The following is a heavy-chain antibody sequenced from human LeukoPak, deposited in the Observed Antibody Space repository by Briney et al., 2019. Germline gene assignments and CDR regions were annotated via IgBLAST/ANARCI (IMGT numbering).Heavy chain of an antibody. V-gene: IGHV3-20*04. J-gene: IGHJ4*02. CDR3: ARDRFLRRPEPAEY. CDR1: GFNFHDYG. CDR2: INWNGGST. Sequence: GGSLRLSCAASGFNFHDYGMSWVRQAPGKGLEWVSSINWNGGSTGYADSVKGRFTISRDNAKNSLYLQMNSLRAEDTALYFCARDRFLRRPEPAEYWGQGTLVTVSS. D-gene: IGHD2/OR15-2a*01.